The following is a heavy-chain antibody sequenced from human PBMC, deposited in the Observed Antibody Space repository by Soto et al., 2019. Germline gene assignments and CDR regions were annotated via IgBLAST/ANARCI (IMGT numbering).Heavy chain of an antibody. V-gene: IGHV4-59*01. J-gene: IGHJ6*02. D-gene: IGHD3-9*01. CDR3: ARVSQLRYFDWSYGMDV. CDR2: IYFRGTT. Sequence: SETLSLTCTVSGGSISSYYWSWIRQPPGKGLEWIGYIYFRGTTNYNPSLKSRVTMSADTSKNQFSLKLISVTAADTAVYYCARVSQLRYFDWSYGMDVWGQGTTVTVS. CDR1: GGSISSYY.